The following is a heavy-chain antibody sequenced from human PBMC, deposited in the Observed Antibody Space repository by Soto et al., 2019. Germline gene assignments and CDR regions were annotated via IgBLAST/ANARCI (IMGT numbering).Heavy chain of an antibody. CDR2: IYYSGST. CDR1: GGSISSYY. Sequence: SETLSLTCTVSGGSISSYYWSWIRQPPGKGLEWIGYIYYSGSTNYNPSLKSRVTISVATSKNQFSLRLSSVTAADTAAYYCARARQTVATTTSIFDYWGQGTLVTVSS. V-gene: IGHV4-59*01. J-gene: IGHJ4*01. CDR3: ARARQTVATTTSIFDY. D-gene: IGHD5-12*01.